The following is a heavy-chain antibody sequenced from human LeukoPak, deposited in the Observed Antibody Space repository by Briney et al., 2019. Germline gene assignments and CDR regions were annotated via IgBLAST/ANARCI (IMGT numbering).Heavy chain of an antibody. CDR1: GGSFSGYY. J-gene: IGHJ4*02. V-gene: IGHV4-34*01. Sequence: PSETLSLTCAVYGGSFSGYYWSWIRQPPGKGLEWTGEINHSGSTNYNPSLKSRVTISVDTSKNQFSLKLSSVTAADTAVYYCVRSRYDILTGYYNEDYWGQGTLVTVSS. CDR2: INHSGST. CDR3: VRSRYDILTGYYNEDY. D-gene: IGHD3-9*01.